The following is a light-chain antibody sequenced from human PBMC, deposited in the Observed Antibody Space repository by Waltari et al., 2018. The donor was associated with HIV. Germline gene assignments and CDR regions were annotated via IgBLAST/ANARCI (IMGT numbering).Light chain of an antibody. V-gene: IGLV2-18*02. CDR3: SSYRSSITLL. Sequence: QSALTQPPSVSGSPGPSVTISCIGTSSDIGSFDPVSWFQQPPGSAPKLLIFGVSNRPSGVPDRFSGSKSGNTASLTISGLQAEDEADYYCSSYRSSITLLFGGGTKLTVL. CDR1: SSDIGSFDP. J-gene: IGLJ3*02. CDR2: GVS.